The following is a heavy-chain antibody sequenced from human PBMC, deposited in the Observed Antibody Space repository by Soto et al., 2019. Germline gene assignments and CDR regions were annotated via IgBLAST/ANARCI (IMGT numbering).Heavy chain of an antibody. D-gene: IGHD2-2*01. CDR3: VKDGGYCSSSSCYAPRNHYFDS. CDR2: IKFDGSVK. V-gene: IGHV3-7*03. Sequence: GGSLRLSCAASGFTFSDYWMSWVRQAPGKGPEWVANIKFDGSVKQYVDSVRGRFTISRDNSKNSLFLQMNSLAAADTAVYYCVKDGGYCSSSSCYAPRNHYFDSWGQGNLVTVSS. J-gene: IGHJ4*02. CDR1: GFTFSDYW.